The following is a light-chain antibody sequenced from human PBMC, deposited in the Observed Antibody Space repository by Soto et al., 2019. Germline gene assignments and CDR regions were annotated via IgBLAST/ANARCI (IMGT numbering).Light chain of an antibody. CDR1: QDISHY. CDR2: VAS. CDR3: QKYNSAPCT. V-gene: IGKV1-27*01. Sequence: DIQMTQSPSSLSASVGDRVTITCRASQDISHYLAWYQQKPGKVPRLMIYVASTLQSGVPSRFIGSGSGTDFNLTISSLQPEDVGSYYCQKYNSAPCTFGQGTKVEIK. J-gene: IGKJ1*01.